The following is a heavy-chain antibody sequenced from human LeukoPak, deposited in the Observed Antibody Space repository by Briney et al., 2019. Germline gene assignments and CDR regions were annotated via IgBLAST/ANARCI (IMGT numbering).Heavy chain of an antibody. V-gene: IGHV4-59*01. CDR1: GGAKCSYY. CDR2: IYYSGST. D-gene: IGHD5-24*01. Sequence: AETETLLCTVSGGAKCSYYESWIRQPPGKGLEWIGYIYYSGSTNYNPSLKSRVTISIDTSKNQFSLKLSSVTAADTAVYYCARDRGGDGYRYYCFDNWSQGTMVTVSS. CDR3: ARDRGGDGYRYYCFDN. J-gene: IGHJ3*02.